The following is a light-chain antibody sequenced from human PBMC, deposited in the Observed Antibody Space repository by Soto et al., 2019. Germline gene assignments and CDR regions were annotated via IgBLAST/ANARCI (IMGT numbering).Light chain of an antibody. CDR1: RSVSSSY. CDR2: GAS. Sequence: IVLTQSPCTLSLSPGERATLSCRASRSVSSSYLAWYQQKPGQAPRLLIYGASSRATGIPDRFSGSGSGTDFTLTISRLEPEDFAVYYCQQYGSSPGTFGQGTKVDVK. J-gene: IGKJ1*01. CDR3: QQYGSSPGT. V-gene: IGKV3-20*01.